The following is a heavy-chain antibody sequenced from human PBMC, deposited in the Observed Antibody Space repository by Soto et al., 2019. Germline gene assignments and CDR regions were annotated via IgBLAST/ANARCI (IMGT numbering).Heavy chain of an antibody. V-gene: IGHV2-26*01. D-gene: IGHD7-27*01. CDR2: IFSDDKK. Sequence: QVTLKESGPVLVKPTETLTLTCSVSGLSFSNSELGVAWIRQPPGKALEWLAHIFSDDKKYYSTSLKTRLSISKDTSKSQVVLTVTNMDPVYTATYSCARIQPGDEGGYFAYWGQGTLVTVSS. CDR1: GLSFSNSELG. J-gene: IGHJ4*02. CDR3: ARIQPGDEGGYFAY.